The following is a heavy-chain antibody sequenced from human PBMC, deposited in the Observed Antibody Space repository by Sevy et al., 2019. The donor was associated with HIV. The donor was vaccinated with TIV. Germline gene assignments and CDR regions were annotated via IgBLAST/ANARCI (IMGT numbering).Heavy chain of an antibody. D-gene: IGHD2-21*02. CDR1: GGTFKNYI. Sequence: ASVKVSCKASGGTFKNYIFNWVRKAPGQGLEWMDGIITNSGTSNYAQRFQGRVTISADESTNTVYMAMSSLRSDDTAINCCATLHSCGGACYFFDYWGQGTLVTVSS. J-gene: IGHJ4*02. CDR2: IITNSGTS. CDR3: ATLHSCGGACYFFDY. V-gene: IGHV1-69*13.